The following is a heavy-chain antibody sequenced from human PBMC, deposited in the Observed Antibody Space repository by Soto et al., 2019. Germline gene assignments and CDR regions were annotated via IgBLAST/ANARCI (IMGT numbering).Heavy chain of an antibody. V-gene: IGHV3-23*01. CDR1: GFTFSSYA. J-gene: IGHJ4*02. CDR3: ARLGGYCTTTGCRSNFDY. Sequence: EVQLLESGGGLVQPGGSLRLSCAASGFTFSSYAVTWVRQAPGKGLEWVSGISGSAGSAYYADSVKGRFTISRDNSKDTLYLQMNSLRAEDTAVYYCARLGGYCTTTGCRSNFDYWGQGTLVTVSS. CDR2: ISGSAGSA. D-gene: IGHD2-2*01.